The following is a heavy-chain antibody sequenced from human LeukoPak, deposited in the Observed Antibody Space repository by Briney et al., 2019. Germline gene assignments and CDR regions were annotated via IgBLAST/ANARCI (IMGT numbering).Heavy chain of an antibody. CDR1: GFTFSDYY. CDR2: ISSSGSTI. J-gene: IGHJ4*02. V-gene: IGHV3-11*01. CDR3: ARDLLDDYDSTGY. D-gene: IGHD3-22*01. Sequence: GVSLRLSCAASGFTFSDYYMSWIREAPGKGLEWVSYISSSGSTIYYADSVEGRFTISRNNDKTSLYLQMNSLRAEDTAVYYCARDLLDDYDSTGYWGQGTLVTVSS.